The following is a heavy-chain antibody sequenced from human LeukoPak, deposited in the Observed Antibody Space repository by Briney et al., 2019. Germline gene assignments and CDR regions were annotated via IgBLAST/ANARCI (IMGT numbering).Heavy chain of an antibody. V-gene: IGHV3-7*01. J-gene: IGHJ4*02. CDR2: MNQGEGQK. Sequence: LPGGSLRLSCAASGFTFSGYWMTWVRQAPGKGLEWVASMNQGEGQKYYVDSVKGRFTISRDDAQNSLYLQMNSLRGEDTAVYYCARGGATTFDYWGQGTLVTVSS. D-gene: IGHD1-1*01. CDR1: GFTFSGYW. CDR3: ARGGATTFDY.